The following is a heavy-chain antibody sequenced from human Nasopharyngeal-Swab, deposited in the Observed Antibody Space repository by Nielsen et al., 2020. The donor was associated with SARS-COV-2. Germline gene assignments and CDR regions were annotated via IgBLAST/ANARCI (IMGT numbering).Heavy chain of an antibody. CDR2: ISSSSTYI. CDR3: ARVLLRALGKFGEGYAFDI. CDR1: GFTFSSHS. V-gene: IGHV3-21*01. Sequence: GGSLRLSCAASGFTFSSHSMNWVRQAPGKGLEWVSSISSSSTYIYYADSVKGRFTISRDNAKKSLYLQMNSLRVEDTTVYYCARVLLRALGKFGEGYAFDIWGQGTMVTVSS. D-gene: IGHD3-10*01. J-gene: IGHJ3*02.